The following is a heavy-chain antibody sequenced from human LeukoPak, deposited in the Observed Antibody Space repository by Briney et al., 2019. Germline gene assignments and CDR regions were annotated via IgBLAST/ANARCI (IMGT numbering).Heavy chain of an antibody. D-gene: IGHD3-22*01. J-gene: IGHJ4*02. V-gene: IGHV1-69*13. Sequence: ASVKVSCKASGGTFSSYAISWVRQAPGQGLEWMGGIIPIFGTANYAQKFQGRVTITADESTSTAYMGLSSLRSEDTAVYYCATTEYYYDSSGYSIFDYWGQGTLVTVSS. CDR1: GGTFSSYA. CDR2: IIPIFGTA. CDR3: ATTEYYYDSSGYSIFDY.